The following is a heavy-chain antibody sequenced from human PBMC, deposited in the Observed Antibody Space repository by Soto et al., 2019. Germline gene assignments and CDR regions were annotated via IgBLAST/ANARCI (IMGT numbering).Heavy chain of an antibody. Sequence: EVQLLESGGGLVQPGGSLRLSCAASGFTFSSYAMSWVRQAPGKGLEWVSAISGSGGSTYYADSVKGRFTISRANSKNTLYLQMISLRADDTAVYYCSKPLKISLKYYDILTGYYDDFDYWGQGTLVTVSS. J-gene: IGHJ4*02. V-gene: IGHV3-23*01. CDR1: GFTFSSYA. CDR3: SKPLKISLKYYDILTGYYDDFDY. CDR2: ISGSGGST. D-gene: IGHD3-9*01.